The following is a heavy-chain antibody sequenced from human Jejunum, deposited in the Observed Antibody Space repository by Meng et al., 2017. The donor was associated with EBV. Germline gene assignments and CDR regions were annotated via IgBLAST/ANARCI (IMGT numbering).Heavy chain of an antibody. Sequence: QVQLVQSGSELKKPGASVKVSCKASGYTFTSCGINWVRQAPGQGLEWMGWINTNTGYPTYAQDFTGRFVFSLDTSVSTAYLQITSLSTEDNAVYYCARVRPGGGWFDPWGQGTLVTVSS. J-gene: IGHJ5*02. CDR1: GYTFTSCG. V-gene: IGHV7-4-1*02. CDR3: ARVRPGGGWFDP. CDR2: INTNTGYP. D-gene: IGHD2-8*02.